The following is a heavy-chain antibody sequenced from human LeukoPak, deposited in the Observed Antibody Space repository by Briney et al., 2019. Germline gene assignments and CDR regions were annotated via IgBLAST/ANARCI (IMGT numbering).Heavy chain of an antibody. V-gene: IGHV4-34*01. D-gene: IGHD2-2*01. CDR1: GGSFSGYY. Sequence: SETLSLTCAVYGGSFSGYYWSWIRQPPGKGLEWIWEINHSGSTNYNPSLKSRVTISVDTSKNQFSLKLSSVTAADTAVYYCARRYCSSTSCYVRRENAFDIWGQGTMVTVSS. CDR3: ARRYCSSTSCYVRRENAFDI. CDR2: INHSGST. J-gene: IGHJ3*02.